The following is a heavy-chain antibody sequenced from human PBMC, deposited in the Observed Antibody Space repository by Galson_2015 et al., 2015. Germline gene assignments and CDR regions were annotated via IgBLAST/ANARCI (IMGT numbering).Heavy chain of an antibody. CDR2: ISSSSSTI. CDR1: GFTFSTYS. J-gene: IGHJ4*02. CDR3: ARVGESHYFYFEN. D-gene: IGHD1-26*01. Sequence: SLRLSCAASGFTFSTYSMNWVRQAPGKGLEWVSHISSSSSTIYYADSVKGRFTISRDNVKKSLYLQMDSLRAEDTAVYYCARVGESHYFYFENWGQGTLVAVSS. V-gene: IGHV3-48*01.